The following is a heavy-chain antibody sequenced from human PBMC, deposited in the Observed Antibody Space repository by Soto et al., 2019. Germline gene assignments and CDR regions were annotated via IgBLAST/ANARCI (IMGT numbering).Heavy chain of an antibody. V-gene: IGHV1-2*04. D-gene: IGHD2-8*01. CDR3: ARGDSTDCSNGVCSFFYNHDMDV. CDR2: INPKSGGT. J-gene: IGHJ6*02. CDR1: GYSFTDYH. Sequence: ASVKVSCKASGYSFTDYHIHWVRQAPGQGLEWLGRINPKSGGTSTAQKFQGWVTMTTDTSISTASMELTRLTSDDTAIYYCARGDSTDCSNGVCSFFYNHDMDVWGQGTAVTVS.